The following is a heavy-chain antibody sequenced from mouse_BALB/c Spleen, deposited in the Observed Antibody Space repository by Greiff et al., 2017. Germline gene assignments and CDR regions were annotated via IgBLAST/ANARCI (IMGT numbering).Heavy chain of an antibody. CDR3: ARYDTGVSYYAMDY. CDR2: IDPENGNT. CDR1: GFNIKDYY. D-gene: IGHD1-1*01. V-gene: IGHV14-1*02. Sequence: EVMLVESGAELVRPGALVKLSCKASGFNIKDYYMHWVKQRPEQGLEWIGWIDPENGNTIYDPKFQGKASITADTSSNTAYLQLSSLTSEDTAVYYCARYDTGVSYYAMDYWGQGTSVTVSS. J-gene: IGHJ4*01.